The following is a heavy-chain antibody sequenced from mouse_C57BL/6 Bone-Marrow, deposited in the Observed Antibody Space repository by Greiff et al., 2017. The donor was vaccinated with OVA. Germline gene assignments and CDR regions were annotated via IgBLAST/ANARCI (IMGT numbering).Heavy chain of an antibody. CDR3: TTTPIDY. Sequence: EVKLVESGAELVRPGASVKLSCTASGFNIKDYYMHWVKQRPEQGLEWIGRIDPEDGDTEYATKFQGKFTMTADTSSNTAYLQLSSLTAVDTAVYYCTTTPIDYWGQGTTLTVSS. CDR1: GFNIKDYY. CDR2: IDPEDGDT. V-gene: IGHV14-1*01. J-gene: IGHJ2*01.